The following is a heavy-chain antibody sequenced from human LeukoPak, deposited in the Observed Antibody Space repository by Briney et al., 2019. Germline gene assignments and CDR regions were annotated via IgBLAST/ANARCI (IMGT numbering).Heavy chain of an antibody. D-gene: IGHD1-1*01. CDR3: ARPVPSRLGWFDH. J-gene: IGHJ5*02. CDR1: GGSISSSSYY. CDR2: IYYSGST. V-gene: IGHV4-39*01. Sequence: SETLSLTCTVSGGSISSSSYYWGWLRQPPGKGLEWIGTIYYSGSTYYNPSLKSRVTISVDTSKNQFSLKLSSVTAADTAVYYCARPVPSRLGWFDHWGQGTLVTVSS.